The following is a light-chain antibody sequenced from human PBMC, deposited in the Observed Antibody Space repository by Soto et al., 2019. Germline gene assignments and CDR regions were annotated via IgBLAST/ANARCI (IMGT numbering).Light chain of an antibody. J-gene: IGKJ1*01. CDR3: QQCATSPLT. Sequence: EIVLTQSPGTLSLSPGERATLSCRASQSVSNNYVAWYQQKPGQAPRLLIYDASSRATGIPDRFSGSGSGTEFTLTISRLELEDFAVYYCQQCATSPLTFGQGTRVDIK. CDR1: QSVSNNY. CDR2: DAS. V-gene: IGKV3-20*01.